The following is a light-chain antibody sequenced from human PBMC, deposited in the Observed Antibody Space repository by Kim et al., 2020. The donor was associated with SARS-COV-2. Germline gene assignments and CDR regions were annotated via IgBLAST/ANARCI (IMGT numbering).Light chain of an antibody. Sequence: ASVKLTCTLSSGNSSYSIAWHQQQPEKGPRYLMKLNSDGSHSKGDGIPDRFSGSSSGAERYLTISSLQSEDEADYYCQTWGTGIRVFGGGTQLTVL. V-gene: IGLV4-69*01. CDR2: LNSDGSH. J-gene: IGLJ3*02. CDR1: SGNSSYS. CDR3: QTWGTGIRV.